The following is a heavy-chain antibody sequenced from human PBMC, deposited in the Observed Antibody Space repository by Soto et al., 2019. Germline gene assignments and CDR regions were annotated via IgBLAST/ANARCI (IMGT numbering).Heavy chain of an antibody. J-gene: IGHJ6*02. CDR1: GFTFSSYW. CDR2: INSAGSST. CDR3: ARHYYYYGMDV. Sequence: EVQLVESGGGLVQPGGSLRLSCAASGFTFSSYWMHWVRQAPGKGLVWVSRINSAGSSTSYADSVKARFTISRDNAKNKLYLQMNSLRAEATAVYYCARHYYYYGMDVWGQGTTVTVSS. V-gene: IGHV3-74*01.